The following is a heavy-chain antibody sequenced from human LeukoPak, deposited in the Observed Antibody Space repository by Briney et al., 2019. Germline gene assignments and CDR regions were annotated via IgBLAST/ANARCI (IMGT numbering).Heavy chain of an antibody. Sequence: PSETLSLTCAVYGGSFSGYYWSWIRQPPGKGLEWIGEINHSGSTNYNPSLKSRVTISVDTSKNQFSLKLSSVTAADTAVYYCARSPRFGYSYGSYHYYFDYWGQGTLVTVSS. V-gene: IGHV4-34*01. CDR3: ARSPRFGYSYGSYHYYFDY. J-gene: IGHJ4*02. CDR2: INHSGST. D-gene: IGHD5-18*01. CDR1: GGSFSGYY.